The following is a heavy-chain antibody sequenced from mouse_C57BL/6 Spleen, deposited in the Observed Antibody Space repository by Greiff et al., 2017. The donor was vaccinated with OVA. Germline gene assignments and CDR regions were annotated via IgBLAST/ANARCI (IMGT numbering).Heavy chain of an antibody. D-gene: IGHD3-2*02. J-gene: IGHJ4*01. Sequence: QVQLQQPGAELVRPGTSVKLSCKASGYTFTSYWMHWVKQRPGQGLEWIGVIDPSDSYTNYNQKFKGKATLTVDTSSSTAYMQLSSLTSEDSAVYYCARRVSSSGYYAMDYWGQGTSVTVSS. CDR1: GYTFTSYW. V-gene: IGHV1-59*01. CDR2: IDPSDSYT. CDR3: ARRVSSSGYYAMDY.